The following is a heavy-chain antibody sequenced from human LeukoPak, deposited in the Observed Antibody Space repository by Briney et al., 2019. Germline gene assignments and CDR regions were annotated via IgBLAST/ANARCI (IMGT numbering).Heavy chain of an antibody. D-gene: IGHD6-19*01. Sequence: SETLSLTCTVSGGSISSYYWSWIRQPAGKGLEWIGYIYYSGSTYYNPSLKSRVTISVDTSKNQFSLKLSSVTAADTAVYYCARAYSSGWYIDYWGQGTLVTVSS. V-gene: IGHV4-59*06. CDR1: GGSISSYY. CDR2: IYYSGST. CDR3: ARAYSSGWYIDY. J-gene: IGHJ4*02.